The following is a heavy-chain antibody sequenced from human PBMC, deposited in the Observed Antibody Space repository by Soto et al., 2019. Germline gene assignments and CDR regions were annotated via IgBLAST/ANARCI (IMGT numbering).Heavy chain of an antibody. J-gene: IGHJ3*02. Sequence: SETLSLTCDVSGGTTNNDGYYWGWIRQHPGEGLEWIGSIHYTGSTSYNPSLKSRISISMDTSKNQFSLKMSSATAADTARYYCARLCFNMRCPTYSFHIWGQGTMVTVSS. V-gene: IGHV4-31*11. CDR2: IHYTGST. D-gene: IGHD2-8*01. CDR3: ARLCFNMRCPTYSFHI. CDR1: GGTTNNDGYY.